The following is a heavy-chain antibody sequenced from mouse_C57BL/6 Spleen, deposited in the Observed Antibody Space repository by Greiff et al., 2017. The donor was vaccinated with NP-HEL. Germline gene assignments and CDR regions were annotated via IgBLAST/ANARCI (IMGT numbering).Heavy chain of an antibody. Sequence: VQLKESGPELVKPGASVKISCKASGYSFTDYNMNWVKQSNGKSLEWIGVINPNYGTTSYNQKFKGKATLTVDQSSSTAYMQLNSLTSEDSAVYYCLTTVVATGFDYWGQGTTLTVSS. CDR3: LTTVVATGFDY. D-gene: IGHD1-1*01. CDR1: GYSFTDYN. CDR2: INPNYGTT. V-gene: IGHV1-39*01. J-gene: IGHJ2*01.